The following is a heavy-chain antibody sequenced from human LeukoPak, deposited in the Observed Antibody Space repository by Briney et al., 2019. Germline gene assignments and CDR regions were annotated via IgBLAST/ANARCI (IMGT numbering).Heavy chain of an antibody. V-gene: IGHV3-74*03. CDR1: GFSFSSYC. Sequence: PGGSLRLSCAASGFSFSSYCMHWVRQAPGKGLVWVARISPNGSSALSADSVRGRFTISRDNADNTLYLQLNSLRAEDTAVYYCARVSFCPRCHFDYWGQGTLVTVSS. J-gene: IGHJ4*02. D-gene: IGHD2/OR15-2a*01. CDR2: ISPNGSSA. CDR3: ARVSFCPRCHFDY.